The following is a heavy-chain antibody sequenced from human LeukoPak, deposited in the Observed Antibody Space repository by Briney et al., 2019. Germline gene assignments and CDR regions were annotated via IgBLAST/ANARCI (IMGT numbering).Heavy chain of an antibody. V-gene: IGHV4-39*01. D-gene: IGHD2-15*01. Sequence: PSETLSLTCTVSGGSVTSTTYYWGWVRQPPGKGLEWVGVVHYNGATYYDPSLKSRVTMSIDTSENQFSLKVTSVTAAGTAVYYCARRRVAATAGWFDPWGQGTLVTVSS. CDR2: VHYNGAT. CDR3: ARRRVAATAGWFDP. J-gene: IGHJ5*02. CDR1: GGSVTSTTYY.